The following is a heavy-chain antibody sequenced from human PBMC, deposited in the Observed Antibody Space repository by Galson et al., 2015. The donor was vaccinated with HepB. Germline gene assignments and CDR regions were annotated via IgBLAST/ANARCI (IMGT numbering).Heavy chain of an antibody. D-gene: IGHD3-9*01. CDR3: ARGHYDILTGYYNY. Sequence: SVKVSCKASGYTFTGYYMHWVRQAPGQGLEWMGWINPNSGGTNYAQKFQGRVTITRDTSISTAYMELSRLRSDDTAVYYCARGHYDILTGYYNYWGQGTLVTVSS. V-gene: IGHV1-2*02. J-gene: IGHJ4*02. CDR2: INPNSGGT. CDR1: GYTFTGYY.